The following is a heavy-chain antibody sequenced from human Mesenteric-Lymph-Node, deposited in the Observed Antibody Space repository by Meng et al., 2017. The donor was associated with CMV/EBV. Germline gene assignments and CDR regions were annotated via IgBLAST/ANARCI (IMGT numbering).Heavy chain of an antibody. CDR3: ARGRYYGSGSYGTESDY. J-gene: IGHJ4*02. Sequence: SISRGGDYWSWIGQQPGKGLEWIGYIYYSGSTYYNPSLKSRVTISEDTSKNQFSLKLSSVTAADTAVYYCARGRYYGSGSYGTESDYWGQGTLVTVSS. CDR2: IYYSGST. D-gene: IGHD3-10*01. V-gene: IGHV4-31*02. CDR1: SISRGGDY.